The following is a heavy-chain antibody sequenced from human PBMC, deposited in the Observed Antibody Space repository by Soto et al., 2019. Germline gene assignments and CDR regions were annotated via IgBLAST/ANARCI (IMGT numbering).Heavy chain of an antibody. CDR3: ARLDDVAAAGIGSYWYFDL. D-gene: IGHD6-13*01. J-gene: IGHJ2*01. CDR2: VDPTDSYT. V-gene: IGHV5-10-1*01. Sequence: PGESLKISCKGSGYSFTSYWISWVRQMPGKGLEWMGRVDPTDSYTNYSPSFQGHVTISADKSISTAYLQWSSLKASDTAMYYCARLDDVAAAGIGSYWYFDLWGRGTLVTVSS. CDR1: GYSFTSYW.